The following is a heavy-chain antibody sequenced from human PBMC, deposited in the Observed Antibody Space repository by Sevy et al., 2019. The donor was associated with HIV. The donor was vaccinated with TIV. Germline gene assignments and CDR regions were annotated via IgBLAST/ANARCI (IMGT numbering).Heavy chain of an antibody. Sequence: GGSLRLSCAASGFTFSTNWMHWVRQAPGKGLVWLSRINGDGSSTNYADSVKGRFTISRDNAKNTLYLQMNSLRAEDAGVYYCGRDLIVVVVPVGHWGQGTLVTVSS. J-gene: IGHJ4*02. CDR3: GRDLIVVVVPVGH. D-gene: IGHD1-26*01. CDR1: GFTFSTNW. V-gene: IGHV3-74*01. CDR2: INGDGSST.